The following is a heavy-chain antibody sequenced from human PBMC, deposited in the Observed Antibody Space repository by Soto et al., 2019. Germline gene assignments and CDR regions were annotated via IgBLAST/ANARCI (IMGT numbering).Heavy chain of an antibody. Sequence: EVQLVESGGGLVQPGRSLRLSCAASGFTFDDYAMHWVRQAPGKGLEWVSGISWNSGSIGYADSVKGRFTISRDNAKNSLYLQMNSLRAEDTAVYYCARGILTGYSPRDYWGQGTLVTVSS. CDR3: ARGILTGYSPRDY. J-gene: IGHJ4*02. CDR2: ISWNSGSI. CDR1: GFTFDDYA. V-gene: IGHV3-9*01. D-gene: IGHD3-9*01.